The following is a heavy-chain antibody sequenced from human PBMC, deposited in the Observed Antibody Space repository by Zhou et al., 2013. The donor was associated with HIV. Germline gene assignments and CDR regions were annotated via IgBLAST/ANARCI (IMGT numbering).Heavy chain of an antibody. CDR1: GYTLTTSD. J-gene: IGHJ4*02. V-gene: IGHV1-2*02. CDR3: ARSHKWLQLRYQGNFDY. CDR2: INPKSGGT. Sequence: QVQLVQSGAEVKKPGASVKVSCKASGYTLTTSDLHWVRQAPGQGLEWMGWINPKSGGTNYAQDFQGRLTMTRDTSITTVYMELKRLTSEDTAMYFCARSHKWLQLRYQGNFDYWGQGTVVTVSS. D-gene: IGHD5-12*01.